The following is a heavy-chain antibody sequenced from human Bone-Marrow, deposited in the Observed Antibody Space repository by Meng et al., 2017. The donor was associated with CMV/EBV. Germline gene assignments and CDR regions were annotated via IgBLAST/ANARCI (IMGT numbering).Heavy chain of an antibody. D-gene: IGHD7-27*01. CDR1: GFTFSSYA. CDR2: ISYDGSNK. J-gene: IGHJ3*02. Sequence: GGSLRLSCAASGFTFSSYAMHWVRQAPGKGLEWVAVISYDGSNKYYADSVKGRFTISRDNSENTLYLQMNSLRAEDTAVYYCARDLTGAGDAFDIWGQGTRVTVSS. V-gene: IGHV3-30-3*01. CDR3: ARDLTGAGDAFDI.